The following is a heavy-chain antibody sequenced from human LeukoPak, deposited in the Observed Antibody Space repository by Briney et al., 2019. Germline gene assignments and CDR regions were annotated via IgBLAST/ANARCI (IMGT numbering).Heavy chain of an antibody. CDR2: ISASGGST. Sequence: SGGSLRLSCAASGFTFSSSAMSWVRQVPGKGLEWVSGISASGGSTSYADSVKGRFTISRDNSKNTLYLQMNSLRAEDTAVYYCAKAPLLTTVTHFDYWGQGTLVTVSS. J-gene: IGHJ4*02. CDR3: AKAPLLTTVTHFDY. CDR1: GFTFSSSA. D-gene: IGHD4-17*01. V-gene: IGHV3-23*01.